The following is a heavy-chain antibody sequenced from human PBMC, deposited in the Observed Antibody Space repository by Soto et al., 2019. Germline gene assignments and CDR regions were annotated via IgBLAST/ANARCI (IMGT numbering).Heavy chain of an antibody. CDR1: GGSISSSSYY. Sequence: SETLSLTCTVSGGSISSSSYYWGWIRQPPGKGLEWIGSIYYSGSTYYNPSLKSRVTISVDTSKNQFSLKLSSATAADTAVYYCARQGRYDFWSGSPNWFDPWGQGTLVTVSS. D-gene: IGHD3-3*01. CDR3: ARQGRYDFWSGSPNWFDP. CDR2: IYYSGST. J-gene: IGHJ5*02. V-gene: IGHV4-39*01.